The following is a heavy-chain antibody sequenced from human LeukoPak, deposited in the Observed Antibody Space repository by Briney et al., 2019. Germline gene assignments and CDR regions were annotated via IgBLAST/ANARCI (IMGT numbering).Heavy chain of an antibody. CDR1: GFTFSSHW. CDR2: INSDGSST. CDR3: ARDRGVNGTLVDY. J-gene: IGHJ4*02. D-gene: IGHD2/OR15-2a*01. Sequence: SGGSLRLSCAASGFTFSSHWTHWVRQAPGKGLVWVSRINSDGSSTTYADSVKGRFTISRDNARNTLYLQMNSLRAEDTAVYYCARDRGVNGTLVDYWGTGTLVTVSS. V-gene: IGHV3-74*01.